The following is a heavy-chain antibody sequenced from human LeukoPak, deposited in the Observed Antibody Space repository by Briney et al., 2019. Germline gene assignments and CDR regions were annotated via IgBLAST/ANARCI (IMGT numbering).Heavy chain of an antibody. CDR2: ISGSGGST. D-gene: IGHD6-19*01. J-gene: IGHJ4*02. CDR1: GFTFSSYA. Sequence: GGSLRLSCAASGFTFSSYAMSWVRQAPGKGLRWVSAISGSGGSTYYADSVKGRFAISRDNSKNTLYLQMNSLRAEDTAVYYCARGHSGWYDYWGQGTLVTVSS. CDR3: ARGHSGWYDY. V-gene: IGHV3-23*01.